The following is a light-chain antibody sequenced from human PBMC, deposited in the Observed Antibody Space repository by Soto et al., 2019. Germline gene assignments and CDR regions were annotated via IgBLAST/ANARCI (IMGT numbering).Light chain of an antibody. CDR3: QQYNSYPYT. CDR1: QSISSW. Sequence: DIQMTQSPSTLSASVGDRITITCRASQSISSWLAWYQQKPGKAPKLLIYAASSLESGVPSRFSGGGSGTEFTLTISSLQPDDFATYYCQQYNSYPYTFGQGTKLEIK. V-gene: IGKV1-5*01. J-gene: IGKJ2*01. CDR2: AAS.